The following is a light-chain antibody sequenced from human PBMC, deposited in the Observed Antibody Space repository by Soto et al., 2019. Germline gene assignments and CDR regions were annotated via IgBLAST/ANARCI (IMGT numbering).Light chain of an antibody. CDR2: EVS. J-gene: IGLJ1*01. Sequence: SVLTQPASVYGSPGQSITISCTGTSSDVGSYNLASWYQQHPGKAPKLMIYEVSKRPSGVSNRFSGSKSSNTASLTISGLQAEDEADYYCCSYAGSSTYVFGTGTKSPS. CDR3: CSYAGSSTYV. CDR1: SSDVGSYNL. V-gene: IGLV2-23*02.